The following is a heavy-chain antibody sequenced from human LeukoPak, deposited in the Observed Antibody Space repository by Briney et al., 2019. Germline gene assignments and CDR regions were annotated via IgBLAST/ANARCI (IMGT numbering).Heavy chain of an antibody. V-gene: IGHV3-74*01. D-gene: IGHD1/OR15-1a*01. CDR1: GFTFSNYW. CDR3: ARSEKGTIYYYFVS. J-gene: IGHJ4*02. Sequence: GGSLRLSCAASGFTFSNYWMHWVRQAPGKGLVWVSRINGDGISTGYADSVKGRFTVSRDNAKKTLALQMNNLKVDDTALYYCARSEKGTIYYYFVSWGQGSLVAVSS. CDR2: INGDGIST.